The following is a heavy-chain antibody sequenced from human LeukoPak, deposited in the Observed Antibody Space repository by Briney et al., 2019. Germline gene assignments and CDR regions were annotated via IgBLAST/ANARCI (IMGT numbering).Heavy chain of an antibody. Sequence: SETLSLTCAVYGGSFSGYYWSWIRQPPGKGLEWIGEINHSGSTNYNPSLKSRVTMSIDTSKNQFSLKLSSVTAADTAVYFCAPVQWLADTWGYWGQGTLVTVSP. CDR3: APVQWLADTWGY. D-gene: IGHD6-19*01. CDR1: GGSFSGYY. CDR2: INHSGST. J-gene: IGHJ4*02. V-gene: IGHV4-34*01.